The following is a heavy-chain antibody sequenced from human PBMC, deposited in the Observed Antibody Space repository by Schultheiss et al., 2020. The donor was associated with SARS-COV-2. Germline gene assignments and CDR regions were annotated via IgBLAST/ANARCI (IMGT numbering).Heavy chain of an antibody. CDR2: ISSSSSYI. J-gene: IGHJ4*02. V-gene: IGHV3-21*01. CDR3: ARGTARGELLPFDC. Sequence: GESLKISCAASGFTFSSCSMNWVRQAPGKGLEWVSSISSSSSYIYYADSVKGRFTISRDNAKNSLYLHMNSLRVDDTAVYYCARGTARGELLPFDCWGLGTLVTVSS. CDR1: GFTFSSCS. D-gene: IGHD1-26*01.